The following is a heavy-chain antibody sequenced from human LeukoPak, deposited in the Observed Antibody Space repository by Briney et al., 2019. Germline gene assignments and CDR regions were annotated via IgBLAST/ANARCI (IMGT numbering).Heavy chain of an antibody. Sequence: QTGGSLRLSCAVSGFTFSNYGMNWVRQSPEKGLEWISYISSSGTTISYADSVKGRFNISRDSTRNSLYLQMNSLRAEDTAVYYCARDLKAYSSSGGVDYWGQGTLVTVSS. D-gene: IGHD2-2*01. J-gene: IGHJ4*02. CDR1: GFTFSNYG. V-gene: IGHV3-48*01. CDR3: ARDLKAYSSSGGVDY. CDR2: ISSSGTTI.